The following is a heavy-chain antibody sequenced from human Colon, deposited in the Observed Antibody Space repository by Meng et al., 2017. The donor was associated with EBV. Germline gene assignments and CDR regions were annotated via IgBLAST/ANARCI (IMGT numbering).Heavy chain of an antibody. CDR1: GGSMSSGNYY. CDR3: ASFDHIPRRNYFDY. J-gene: IGHJ4*02. Sequence: AQLQGSGPGLVEPSQTLALTCTVSGGSMSSGNYYWSWIRQPPGKGLEWIGYIHHSGSAYYNPSLKSRVSISVDTSKNQFSLNLNSMTAADTAVYYCASFDHIPRRNYFDYWGQGTLVTVAS. V-gene: IGHV4-30-4*01. D-gene: IGHD2-21*01. CDR2: IHHSGSA.